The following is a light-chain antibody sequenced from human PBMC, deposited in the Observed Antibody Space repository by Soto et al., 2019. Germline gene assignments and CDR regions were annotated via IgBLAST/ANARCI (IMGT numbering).Light chain of an antibody. CDR3: SSYTSRSTYV. J-gene: IGLJ1*01. CDR1: GSDIGTYNR. CDR2: DVS. V-gene: IGLV2-18*02. Sequence: QSALTQPPSVSGSPGQSVAISCTGTGSDIGTYNRVSWYQQPPGTAPKLMLYDVSERPSGVADRFAGTKSGNTAPLNISGLQAEDEADYYCSSYTSRSTYVFGTGTKLTVL.